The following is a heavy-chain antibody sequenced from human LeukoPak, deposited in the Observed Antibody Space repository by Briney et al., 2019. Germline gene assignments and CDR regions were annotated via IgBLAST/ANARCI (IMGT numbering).Heavy chain of an antibody. CDR3: VRSSAAAKYYFYY. V-gene: IGHV3-30-3*01. Sequence: AGGSLRLSCAASGFIFSRHTMHWVRQARSKGLQWVALISYDGSNEYFADSVKGRCTTSRDNSRNTLSLQVNSLRLEDTAVYYCVRSSAAAKYYFYYWGQGTLGTASS. CDR2: ISYDGSNE. D-gene: IGHD6-13*01. CDR1: GFIFSRHT. J-gene: IGHJ4*02.